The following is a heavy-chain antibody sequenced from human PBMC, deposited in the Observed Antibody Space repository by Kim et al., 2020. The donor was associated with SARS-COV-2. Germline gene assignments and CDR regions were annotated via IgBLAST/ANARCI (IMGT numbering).Heavy chain of an antibody. CDR3: ARHWRTGNAFDI. V-gene: IGHV4-39*01. J-gene: IGHJ3*02. Sequence: YYNPSLKSRVTISVDTSKNQFSLKLSSVTAADTAVYYCARHWRTGNAFDIWGQGTMVTVSS.